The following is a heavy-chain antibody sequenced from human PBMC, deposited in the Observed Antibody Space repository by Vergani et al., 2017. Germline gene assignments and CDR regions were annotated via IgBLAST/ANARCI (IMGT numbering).Heavy chain of an antibody. Sequence: QVQLVQSGAEVKKPGSSVKVSCKASGGTFSSYTISWVRQAPGQGLEWMGRIIPILGIANYAQKFQGRVTITADKSTSTAYMELSSLRSEDTAVYYCATRYYYDSSGYVDYWGQGTLVTVSS. D-gene: IGHD3-22*01. CDR3: ATRYYYDSSGYVDY. J-gene: IGHJ4*02. V-gene: IGHV1-69*02. CDR2: IIPILGIA. CDR1: GGTFSSYT.